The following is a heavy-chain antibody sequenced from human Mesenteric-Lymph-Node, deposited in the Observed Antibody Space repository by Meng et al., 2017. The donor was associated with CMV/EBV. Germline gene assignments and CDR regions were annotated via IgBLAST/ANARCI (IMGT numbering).Heavy chain of an antibody. CDR3: ARALKCSSTSCYTKYYYGMDV. Sequence: ASVKVSCKLSEGTFSTYNINWVRQAPGQGLEWMGWMNPNSGNTGYAQKFQGRVTMTRNTSISTAYMELSSLRSEDTAVYYCARALKCSSTSCYTKYYYGMDVWGQGTTVTVSS. D-gene: IGHD2-2*01. CDR2: MNPNSGNT. CDR1: EGTFSTYN. J-gene: IGHJ6*02. V-gene: IGHV1-8*02.